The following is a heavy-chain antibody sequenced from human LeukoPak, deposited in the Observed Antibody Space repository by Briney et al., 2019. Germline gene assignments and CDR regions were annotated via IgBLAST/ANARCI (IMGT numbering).Heavy chain of an antibody. CDR3: AKVESYSYGYVTN. CDR1: GFSFDDYG. V-gene: IGHV3-9*01. CDR2: ISWNSGSI. J-gene: IGHJ4*02. D-gene: IGHD3-16*01. Sequence: GGSLRLSCAASGFSFDDYGMHWVRQAPGKGLEWVSGISWNSGSIGYADSVKGRFTISRDNAKNSLYLQMSRLRAEDTAFYYCAKVESYSYGYVTNWGQGTLVIVSS.